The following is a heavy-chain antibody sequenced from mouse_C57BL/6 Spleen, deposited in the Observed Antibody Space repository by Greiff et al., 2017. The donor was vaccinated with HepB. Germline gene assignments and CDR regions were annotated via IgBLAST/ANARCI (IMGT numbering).Heavy chain of an antibody. CDR2: ISSGGSYT. V-gene: IGHV5-6*01. CDR1: GFTFSSYG. CDR3: AREEGTWEGVAWFAY. Sequence: EVQLQESGGDLVKPGGSLKLSCAASGFTFSSYGMSWVRQTPDKRLEWVATISSGGSYTYYPDSVKGRFTISRDNAKKTLYLQMSSLKSEDTAMYYCAREEGTWEGVAWFAYWGQGTLVTVSA. J-gene: IGHJ3*01. D-gene: IGHD3-3*01.